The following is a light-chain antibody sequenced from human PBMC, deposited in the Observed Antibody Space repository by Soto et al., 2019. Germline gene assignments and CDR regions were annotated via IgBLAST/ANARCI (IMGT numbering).Light chain of an antibody. CDR3: QQNNSFPLT. CDR2: AAS. Sequence: DIQLTQSPSSVSASVGDRVTMTCRASQDIRNWLVWYQQKPGKAPNLLIYAASDLQTGVPSRFSGSGYGADFTLTITSLQPEDVASYYCQQNNSFPLTFGGGTKVELK. V-gene: IGKV1D-12*01. J-gene: IGKJ4*01. CDR1: QDIRNW.